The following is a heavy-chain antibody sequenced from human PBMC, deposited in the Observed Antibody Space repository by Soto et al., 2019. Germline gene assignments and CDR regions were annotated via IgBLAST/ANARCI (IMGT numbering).Heavy chain of an antibody. V-gene: IGHV4-4*07. Sequence: PSETLSLTCTVSGGSISGYYWSWIRQPAGKGLEWIGRMYNSERTNYNPSLKSRVTISMDTSKNQFSLKLTSGTAADTAVYFCAREPLAHSYFDLWGQGTLVTVS. CDR1: GGSISGYY. CDR2: MYNSERT. J-gene: IGHJ4*02. CDR3: AREPLAHSYFDL.